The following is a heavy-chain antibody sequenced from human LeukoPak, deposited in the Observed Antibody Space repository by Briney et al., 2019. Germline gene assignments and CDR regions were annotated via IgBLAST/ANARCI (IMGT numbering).Heavy chain of an antibody. CDR1: GGSISSYY. J-gene: IGHJ4*02. V-gene: IGHV4-59*08. D-gene: IGHD3-22*01. CDR2: IYYSGST. CDR3: ARRGRGSGSVDY. Sequence: TSETLSLTCTVSGGSISSYYWSWIRQPPGKGLEWIGYIYYSGSTNYNPSLKSRVTISVDTSKNQFSLKLSSVTAADTAVYYCARRGRGSGSVDYWGQGTLVTVSS.